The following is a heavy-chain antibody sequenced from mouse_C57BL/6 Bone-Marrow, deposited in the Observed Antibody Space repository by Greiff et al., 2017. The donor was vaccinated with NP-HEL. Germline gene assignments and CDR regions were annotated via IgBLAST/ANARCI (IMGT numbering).Heavy chain of an antibody. Sequence: QVQLQQSGAELARPGASVKLSCKASGYTFTSYGISWVKQRTGQGLEWIGEIYPRSGNTYYNEKFKGKATLTADKSSSTAYMELRSLTSEDSAVYFYARARAYYSNYGYAMDYWGQGTSVTVSS. J-gene: IGHJ4*01. D-gene: IGHD2-5*01. V-gene: IGHV1-81*01. CDR2: IYPRSGNT. CDR3: ARARAYYSNYGYAMDY. CDR1: GYTFTSYG.